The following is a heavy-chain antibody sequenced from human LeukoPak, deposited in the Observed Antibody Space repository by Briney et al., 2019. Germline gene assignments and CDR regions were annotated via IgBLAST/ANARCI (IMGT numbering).Heavy chain of an antibody. CDR3: ARVERQLIDAFDI. CDR1: GFRFSSYW. J-gene: IGHJ3*02. Sequence: GGSLRLSCVTSGFRFSSYWMTWVRQAPGKGLEWVANIKLDGSEKYYGDAVRGRFTISRDNAKKALYLEMSRLGAEDTAVYYCARVERQLIDAFDIWGQGTMVTVSS. D-gene: IGHD5-18*01. V-gene: IGHV3-7*01. CDR2: IKLDGSEK.